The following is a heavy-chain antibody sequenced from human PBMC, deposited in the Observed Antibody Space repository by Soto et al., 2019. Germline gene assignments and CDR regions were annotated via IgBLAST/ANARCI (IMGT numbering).Heavy chain of an antibody. CDR1: GFIFRDWF. CDR3: ARGSGRFYIDY. CDR2: ISSSGSTI. V-gene: IGHV3-11*01. D-gene: IGHD1-26*01. J-gene: IGHJ4*02. Sequence: GGSLRLSCAASGFIFRDWFMSWIRQAPGKGLEWVSYISSSGSTIYYADSVKGRFTISRDNAKNSLYLQMNSLRAEDTAVYYCARGSGRFYIDYWGQGTLVTVSS.